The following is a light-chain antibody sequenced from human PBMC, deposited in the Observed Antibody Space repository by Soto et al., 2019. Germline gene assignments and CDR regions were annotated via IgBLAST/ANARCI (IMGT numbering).Light chain of an antibody. J-gene: IGKJ1*01. V-gene: IGKV3-20*01. CDR2: GAS. CDR1: QSVSSSY. Sequence: EIVLTQSPGTLPLSPGERATLSCRASQSVSSSYLAWYQQKPGQAPRLLIYGASSRATGIPDRFSGSVSGTDFTLTISRLEPEDFAVYYCQQYGSSPWTFGQGTKVEIK. CDR3: QQYGSSPWT.